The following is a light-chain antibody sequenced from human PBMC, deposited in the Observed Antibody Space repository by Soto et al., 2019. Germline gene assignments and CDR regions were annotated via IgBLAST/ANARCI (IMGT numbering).Light chain of an antibody. CDR3: SSYTRSTTLNVL. V-gene: IGLV2-14*01. CDR2: EVS. Sequence: QSLLTQPASVSGSHGQSITISCTGTSSDVGGYKYVSWYQQHPGKVPKLMIYEVSNRPSGVSNRFSGSKSGNTASLSISGLQAEDEAEYYCSSYTRSTTLNVLFGGGTKLTVL. J-gene: IGLJ2*01. CDR1: SSDVGGYKY.